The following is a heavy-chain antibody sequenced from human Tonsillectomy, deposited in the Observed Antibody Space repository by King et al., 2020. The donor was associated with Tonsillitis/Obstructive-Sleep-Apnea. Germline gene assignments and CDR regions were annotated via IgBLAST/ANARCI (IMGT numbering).Heavy chain of an antibody. CDR1: GGSFSGYY. CDR2: INHSGST. CDR3: ARVGSGWYQNYYYYGMDV. J-gene: IGHJ6*02. V-gene: IGHV4-34*01. D-gene: IGHD6-19*01. Sequence: VQLQQWGAGLLKPSETLSLPCAVYGGSFSGYYWSWIRQPPGKGLEWIGEINHSGSTNYNPSLKSRVTISVDTSKNQFSLTLSSVTAADTAVYYCARVGSGWYQNYYYYGMDVWGQGTTVTVSS.